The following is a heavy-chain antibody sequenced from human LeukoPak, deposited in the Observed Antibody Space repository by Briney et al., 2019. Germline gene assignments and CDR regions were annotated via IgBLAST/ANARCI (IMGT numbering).Heavy chain of an antibody. CDR1: GGSISSGGYS. CDR2: IYHSGST. J-gene: IGHJ4*02. D-gene: IGHD6-13*01. CDR3: ARGAGTWYYFDY. Sequence: SKTLSLTCAVSGGSISSGGYSWSWIRQPPGKGLEWIGYIYHSGSTYYNPSLKSRVTISVDRSKNQFSLKLSSVTAADTAVYYFARGAGTWYYFDYWGQGTLVTVSS. V-gene: IGHV4-30-2*01.